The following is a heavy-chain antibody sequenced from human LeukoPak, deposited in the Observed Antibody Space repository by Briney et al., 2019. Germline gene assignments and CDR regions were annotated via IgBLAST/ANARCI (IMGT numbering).Heavy chain of an antibody. V-gene: IGHV3-48*01. CDR2: ISSSSSTI. CDR1: GFTFSSYS. J-gene: IGHJ6*02. Sequence: GGSLRLSCAAPGFTFSSYSMNWVRQAPGKGLEWVSYISSSSSTIYYADSVKGRFTISRDNSKNTLYLQMNSLRAEDTAVYYCAKDPYKSVVSCSGGSCYSAVGYYYYYYGMDVWGQGTTVTVSS. D-gene: IGHD2-15*01. CDR3: AKDPYKSVVSCSGGSCYSAVGYYYYYYGMDV.